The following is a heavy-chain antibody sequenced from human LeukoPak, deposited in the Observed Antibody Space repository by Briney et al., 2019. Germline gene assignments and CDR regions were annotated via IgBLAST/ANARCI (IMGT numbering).Heavy chain of an antibody. CDR1: GYKFTDDY. D-gene: IGHD3-16*01. Sequence: ASVKVSCKASGYKFTDDYMHWVRQAPGQGLEFMGWINPDSGFTNYAQKFKGRVTMTRDTSISTAYLEVRSLTSDDTAVYYCAPTAEAYTSWWKVWGQGTLVTVSS. CDR2: INPDSGFT. J-gene: IGHJ4*02. V-gene: IGHV1-2*02. CDR3: APTAEAYTSWWKV.